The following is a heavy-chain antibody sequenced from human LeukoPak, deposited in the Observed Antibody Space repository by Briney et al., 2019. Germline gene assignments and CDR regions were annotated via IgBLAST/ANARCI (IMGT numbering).Heavy chain of an antibody. D-gene: IGHD3-10*01. J-gene: IGHJ4*02. Sequence: GSSVKVSCKASGGTFSSYAISWVRQAPGQGLEWMGGIIPIFGTANYAQKFQGRVTITADESTSTAYMELSSLRSEDTAVYYCARVGLYYGSGSYYGGFDYWGQGTLVTVSS. V-gene: IGHV1-69*01. CDR2: IIPIFGTA. CDR1: GGTFSSYA. CDR3: ARVGLYYGSGSYYGGFDY.